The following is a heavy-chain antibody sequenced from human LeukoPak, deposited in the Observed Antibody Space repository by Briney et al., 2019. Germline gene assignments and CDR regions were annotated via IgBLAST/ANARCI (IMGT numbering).Heavy chain of an antibody. CDR2: MRQDGIEK. CDR3: ARGYNGANWFDP. CDR1: GFTFSNYW. D-gene: IGHD1-14*01. V-gene: IGHV3-7*05. J-gene: IGHJ5*02. Sequence: GGSLRLSCAASGFTFSNYWMSWVRQAPGKGLVWVANMRQDGIEKYYMDSVKGRFTISRDNAKNSLYLQMNSLRAEDTAVYYCARGYNGANWFDPWGQGTLVTVSS.